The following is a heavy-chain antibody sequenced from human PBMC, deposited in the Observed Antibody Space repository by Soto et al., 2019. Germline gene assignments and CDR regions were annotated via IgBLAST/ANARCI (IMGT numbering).Heavy chain of an antibody. J-gene: IGHJ6*02. CDR1: GGSISSSNW. CDR2: IYHSGST. CDR3: ARERRFWSGYGRVAYYYYGMDV. Sequence: SETLSLTCAVSGGSISSSNWWSWVRQPPGKGLEWIGEIYHSGSTNYNPSLKSRVTISVDKSKNQFSLKLSSVTAADTAVYYCARERRFWSGYGRVAYYYYGMDVWGQGTTVTVSS. V-gene: IGHV4-4*02. D-gene: IGHD3-3*01.